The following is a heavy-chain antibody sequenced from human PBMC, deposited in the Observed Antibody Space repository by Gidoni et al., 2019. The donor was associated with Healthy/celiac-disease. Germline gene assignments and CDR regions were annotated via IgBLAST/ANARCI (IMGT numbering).Heavy chain of an antibody. D-gene: IGHD2-2*01. V-gene: IGHV4-34*01. J-gene: IGHJ6*03. CDR1: GGSFSGYY. CDR2: INHSGST. CDR3: ARIGGRGRYCSSTSCYTGYMDV. Sequence: QVQLQQWGAGLLKPSETLSLTCAVYGGSFSGYYWSWIRQPPGKGLDWIGEINHSGSTNYNPSLKSRVTISVDTSKNQFSLKLSSVTAADTAVYYCARIGGRGRYCSSTSCYTGYMDVWGKGTTVTVSS.